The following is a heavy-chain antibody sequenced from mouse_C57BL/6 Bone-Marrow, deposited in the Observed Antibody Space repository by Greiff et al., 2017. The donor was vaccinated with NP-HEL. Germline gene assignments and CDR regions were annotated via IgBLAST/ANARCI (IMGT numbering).Heavy chain of an antibody. CDR3: ARKKLGLDYCDY. Sequence: QVQLKQPGAELVKPGASVTLSCKASGYTFTSYWMHWVKQRPGQGLEWIGMIHPNSGSTNYNEKFKSKATLTVDKSSSTAYMQLSSLTSEDSAVYYCARKKLGLDYCDYWGQGTTLTVSS. V-gene: IGHV1-64*01. J-gene: IGHJ2*01. CDR2: IHPNSGST. CDR1: GYTFTSYW. D-gene: IGHD4-1*01.